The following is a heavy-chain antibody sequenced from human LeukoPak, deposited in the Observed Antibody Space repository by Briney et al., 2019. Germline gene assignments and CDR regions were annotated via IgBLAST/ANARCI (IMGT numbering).Heavy chain of an antibody. Sequence: GGSLRLSCAASGFTFSSYGMSWVRQAPGKGLEWVSAITGSGGRTYYADSVKGRFTISRDNSKNTLYLQMNSLRAEDTAVYYCAKVNEITMIVIDAFDIWGQGTMVTVSS. D-gene: IGHD3-22*01. V-gene: IGHV3-23*01. CDR2: ITGSGGRT. CDR3: AKVNEITMIVIDAFDI. CDR1: GFTFSSYG. J-gene: IGHJ3*02.